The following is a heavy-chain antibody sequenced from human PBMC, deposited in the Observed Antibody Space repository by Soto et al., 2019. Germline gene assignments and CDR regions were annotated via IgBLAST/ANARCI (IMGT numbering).Heavy chain of an antibody. CDR1: GGSFSGYY. J-gene: IGHJ4*02. Sequence: PSETLSLTCAVYGGSFSGYYWSWIRQPPGKGLEWIGEINHSGSTNYNPSLKSRVTISVDTSKNQFSLKLSSVTAADTAVYYCAGVATIVVVTAIHDWGQGTLVTVSS. CDR3: AGVATIVVVTAIHD. CDR2: INHSGST. D-gene: IGHD2-21*02. V-gene: IGHV4-34*01.